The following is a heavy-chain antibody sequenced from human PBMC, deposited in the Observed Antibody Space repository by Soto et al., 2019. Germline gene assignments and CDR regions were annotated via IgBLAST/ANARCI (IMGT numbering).Heavy chain of an antibody. Sequence: AYVTLSLTCSVAGGSSSRYDGSWIRQTPGKGLEWIGYIYYSGSTNYNPSLKSRDTISVDMSKHQFSLKLSSVTAADTAVYYCARGGDYYDSSGLAYWAQGTLLPVSS. J-gene: IGHJ4*02. CDR3: ARGGDYYDSSGLAY. CDR1: GGSSSRYD. V-gene: IGHV4-59*01. D-gene: IGHD3-22*01. CDR2: IYYSGST.